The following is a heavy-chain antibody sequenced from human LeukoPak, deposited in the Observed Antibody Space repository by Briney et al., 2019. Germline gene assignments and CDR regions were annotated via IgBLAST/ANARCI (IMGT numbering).Heavy chain of an antibody. D-gene: IGHD1-26*01. Sequence: GGSLRLSCAASGFTFSGYSMNWVRQAPGKGLEWVSSISIGSSFIYYVDAVKGRITVSRDNAKNSLYLQMNSLRAEDTAVYYCARDQGGERWFDPWGQGTLVTVSS. J-gene: IGHJ5*02. CDR3: ARDQGGERWFDP. V-gene: IGHV3-21*01. CDR2: ISIGSSFI. CDR1: GFTFSGYS.